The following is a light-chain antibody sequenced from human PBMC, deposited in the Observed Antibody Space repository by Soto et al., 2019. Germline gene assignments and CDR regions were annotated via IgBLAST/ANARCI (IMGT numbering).Light chain of an antibody. CDR1: QSVSSD. CDR2: GAS. J-gene: IGKJ1*01. CDR3: HQRQSWPRT. V-gene: IGKV3-15*01. Sequence: EIVMTQSPATLSVSPGERATLSCRASQSVSSDLAWYQQKPGQAPRLLIYGASTRATGIPARFSGSGSGTDFTLTISSLEPEDFAVYYCHQRQSWPRTFGQGTKVDIK.